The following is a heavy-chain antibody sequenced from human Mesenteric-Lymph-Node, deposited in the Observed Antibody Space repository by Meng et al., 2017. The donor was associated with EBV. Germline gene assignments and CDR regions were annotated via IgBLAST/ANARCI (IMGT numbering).Heavy chain of an antibody. D-gene: IGHD4-11*01. V-gene: IGHV1-69*06. J-gene: IGHJ4*02. Sequence: QGQLVQYGAEGNKPGSSVTVSCKFCGCALSSHPNSWVRQAPGQGLDGIGGITPVFTKSNYAQMFHDRVTITADRSTSTVYMELSALLSDDTAVYYCAGEAVTSDFDSWGQGTLVTVSS. CDR2: ITPVFTKS. CDR3: AGEAVTSDFDS. CDR1: GCALSSHP.